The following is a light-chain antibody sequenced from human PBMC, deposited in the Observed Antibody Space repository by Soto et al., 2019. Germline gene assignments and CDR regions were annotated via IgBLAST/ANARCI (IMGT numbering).Light chain of an antibody. Sequence: EIVLTQSPGTLSLSPGERATLSCRASQSVSSSYLAWYQQKPGQAPRPRIYGVSSRATGIPDRFSGSGSGTEFTLTISRLEPEDFAVYYCQQYGSSPGYTFGQGTKLEIK. CDR1: QSVSSSY. J-gene: IGKJ2*01. CDR3: QQYGSSPGYT. V-gene: IGKV3-20*01. CDR2: GVS.